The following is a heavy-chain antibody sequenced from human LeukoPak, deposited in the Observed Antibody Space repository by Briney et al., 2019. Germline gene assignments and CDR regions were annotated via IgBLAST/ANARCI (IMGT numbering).Heavy chain of an antibody. V-gene: IGHV3-23*01. Sequence: GGSLRLSCAASGFTFSSYAMSWVRQAPGKGLEWVSAISGIGGSTYYADSVKGRFTISRDNSKNTLYLQMNSLRAEDTAVYYCAKRPRIKDNWHYPLDYWGQGTLVTVSS. D-gene: IGHD1-7*01. CDR1: GFTFSSYA. J-gene: IGHJ4*02. CDR2: ISGIGGST. CDR3: AKRPRIKDNWHYPLDY.